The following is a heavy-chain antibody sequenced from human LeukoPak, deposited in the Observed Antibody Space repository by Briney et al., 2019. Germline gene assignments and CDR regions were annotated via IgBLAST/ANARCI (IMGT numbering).Heavy chain of an antibody. D-gene: IGHD5-12*01. CDR2: ISSSCSTI. V-gene: IGHV3-48*03. J-gene: IGHJ4*02. Sequence: PGGSLRLSCAASGFTFSSYEMNWVRQAPGKGLEWVSYISSSCSTIYYADSVKGRFTISRDNAKNSLYLQMNSLRAEDTAVYYCARDSGYDHEDYWGQGTLVTVSS. CDR1: GFTFSSYE. CDR3: ARDSGYDHEDY.